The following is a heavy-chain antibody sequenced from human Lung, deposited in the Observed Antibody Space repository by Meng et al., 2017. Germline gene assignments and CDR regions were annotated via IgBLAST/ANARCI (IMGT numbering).Heavy chain of an antibody. D-gene: IGHD2-21*01. V-gene: IGHV4-4*02. CDR2: IYHSGST. CDR3: TKNDFYCLGY. J-gene: IGHJ4*02. Sequence: VQRQESGPGLVKPSGTLSLTCAVSGGSISSDNWWSWVRQPPGKGLEWIGEIYHSGSTNYNPSLKSRITISVDKPKNQFSLTLSSVTAADTAVYYCTKNDFYCLGYWGQGTLVTGAS. CDR1: GGSISSDNW.